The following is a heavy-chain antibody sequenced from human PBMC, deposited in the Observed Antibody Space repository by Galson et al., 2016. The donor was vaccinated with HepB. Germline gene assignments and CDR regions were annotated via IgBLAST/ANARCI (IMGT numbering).Heavy chain of an antibody. CDR3: ATSPYHDILTGYSDY. CDR1: GFTFSNYA. CDR2: ISYDGINK. J-gene: IGHJ4*02. V-gene: IGHV3-30-3*01. D-gene: IGHD3-9*01. Sequence: SLRLSCAASGFTFSNYAMHWVRQAPGKGLEWVALISYDGINKDYADSVRGRFTISRDNSKNTLYLQTNSLRAEDTAVYFCATSPYHDILTGYSDYWGQGTLVTVSS.